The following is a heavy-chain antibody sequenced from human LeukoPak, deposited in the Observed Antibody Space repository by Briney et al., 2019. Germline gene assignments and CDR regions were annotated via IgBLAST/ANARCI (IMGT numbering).Heavy chain of an antibody. V-gene: IGHV3-53*01. CDR1: GFRISIND. CDR2: MYIDGNR. CDR3: ARVHFYYMDI. Sequence: GGSLRLSCAVSGFRISINDMSWVRQAPGKGLQWVSMMYIDGNRYYADSVKGRFTTSRDNSKNTLFLQTDSLRADDTAVYYCARVHFYYMDIWGKGTTVTISS. J-gene: IGHJ6*03.